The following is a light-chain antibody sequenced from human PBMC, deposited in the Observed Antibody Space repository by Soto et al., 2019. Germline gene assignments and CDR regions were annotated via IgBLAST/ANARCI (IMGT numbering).Light chain of an antibody. J-gene: IGKJ1*01. CDR3: QHWNEYART. CDR2: KTS. V-gene: IGKV1-5*03. CDR1: QSISIW. Sequence: DIHMTQSPSTLSASVGDRVTLTCRASQSISIWLAWYHQKPGKAPNLLIYKTSSLETGVPSRFSGSGSGTEFTLTISSLQPDDFATYYYQHWNEYARTFGQGTKVEVK.